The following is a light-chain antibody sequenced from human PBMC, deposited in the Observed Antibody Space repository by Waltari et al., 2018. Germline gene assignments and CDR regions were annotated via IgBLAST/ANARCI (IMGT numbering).Light chain of an antibody. CDR2: ATS. CDR1: QSIGNY. J-gene: IGKJ3*01. V-gene: IGKV1-39*01. Sequence: DIQMTQSPSSLSASVGDRVTITCRASQSIGNYLNWYQQKPGKAPKLLIYATSSLQSGVPSSFSGSGSGTDFTLTISSLQPEDFATYYGQQNLKTPPSFGPGTKVDIK. CDR3: QQNLKTPPS.